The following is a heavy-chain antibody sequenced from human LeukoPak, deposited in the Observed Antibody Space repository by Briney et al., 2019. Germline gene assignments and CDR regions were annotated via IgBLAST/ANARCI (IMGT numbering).Heavy chain of an antibody. Sequence: SETLSVTCAVYGGSFSGYYWSWIRQPPGKGLEWIGEINHSGSTNYNPSLKSRVTISVDTSKNQFSLKLSSVTAADTAVYYCARGGGFVGRDYFDYWGQGTLVTVSS. J-gene: IGHJ4*02. V-gene: IGHV4-34*01. D-gene: IGHD2-15*01. CDR2: INHSGST. CDR1: GGSFSGYY. CDR3: ARGGGFVGRDYFDY.